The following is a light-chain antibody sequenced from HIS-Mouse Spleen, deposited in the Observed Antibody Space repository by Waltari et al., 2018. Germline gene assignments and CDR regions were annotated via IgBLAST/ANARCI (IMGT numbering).Light chain of an antibody. CDR3: MQGIHLMYT. V-gene: IGKV2-29*03. CDR1: QSLLHSDGKTY. CDR2: EVS. Sequence: DIVMTQTPLSLSVTPGQPASISCKSSQSLLHSDGKTYLYWYLQKPGQSPQLLIYEVSSRVSGVPDRVSGSGSGTDFTLKISRVEAEDVGVYYCMQGIHLMYTFGQGTKLEIK. J-gene: IGKJ2*01.